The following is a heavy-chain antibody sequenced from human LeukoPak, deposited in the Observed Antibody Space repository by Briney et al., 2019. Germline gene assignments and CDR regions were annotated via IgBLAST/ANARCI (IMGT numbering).Heavy chain of an antibody. D-gene: IGHD3-22*01. CDR3: ATTYYYDRWGRAFDI. CDR1: GGTFISYA. J-gene: IGHJ3*02. Sequence: SVKVSCKASGGTFISYAISWVRQAPREGREWMGGIIPIFGTAKYAQKFEGRVTITADESTSTAYMELSSLRSEDTAVYYCATTYYYDRWGRAFDIWGQGTMVTVPS. V-gene: IGHV1-69*13. CDR2: IIPIFGTA.